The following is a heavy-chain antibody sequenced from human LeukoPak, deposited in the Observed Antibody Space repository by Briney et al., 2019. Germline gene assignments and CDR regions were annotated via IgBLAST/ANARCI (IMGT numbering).Heavy chain of an antibody. CDR2: VSGSGGST. J-gene: IGHJ3*02. Sequence: GGSLRLSCAASGFTFSSYAMSWVRQAPGKGLEWVSAVSGSGGSTYYADSVKGRFTISRDNSKNTLYLQMNSLRAEDTAVYYCAKWSLYCSSTSCYPDAFDIWGQGTMVTVSS. CDR1: GFTFSSYA. D-gene: IGHD2-2*01. V-gene: IGHV3-23*01. CDR3: AKWSLYCSSTSCYPDAFDI.